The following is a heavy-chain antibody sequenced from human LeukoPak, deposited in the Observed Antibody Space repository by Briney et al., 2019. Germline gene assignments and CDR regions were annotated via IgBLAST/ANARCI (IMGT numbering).Heavy chain of an antibody. J-gene: IGHJ4*02. V-gene: IGHV1-8*03. CDR2: MNPSSGNT. CDR3: ARGRSNAGRPLDY. Sequence: ASVKVSCKASGYTFTSYDINWVRQATGQGLEWMGWMNPSSGNTGYAQKFQGRVTITRNTSISTAYMELSSLRSEDTAVYYCARGRSNAGRPLDYWGQETLVTVSS. CDR1: GYTFTSYD.